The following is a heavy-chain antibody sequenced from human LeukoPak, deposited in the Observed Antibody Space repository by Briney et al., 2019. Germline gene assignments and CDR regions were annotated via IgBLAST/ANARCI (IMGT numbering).Heavy chain of an antibody. Sequence: GGSLRLSCAASGFTFSTYGMHWVSQAPGKGLEWLAVIWYDGSNIYYADSLKGRFAISRDNSRNTLYLLLNSLRAEDTAVYYCARARDYYDISSFSALDYWGQGTLVTVSS. CDR3: ARARDYYDISSFSALDY. J-gene: IGHJ4*02. D-gene: IGHD3-22*01. V-gene: IGHV3-33*01. CDR2: IWYDGSNI. CDR1: GFTFSTYG.